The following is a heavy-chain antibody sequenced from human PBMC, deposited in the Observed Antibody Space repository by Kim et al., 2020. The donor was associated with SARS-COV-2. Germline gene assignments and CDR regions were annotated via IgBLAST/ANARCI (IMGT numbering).Heavy chain of an antibody. V-gene: IGHV5-10-1*01. CDR1: GYSFTNYW. D-gene: IGHD3-22*01. J-gene: IGHJ4*02. CDR2: ITPSGSYT. Sequence: GESLKISCKGSGYSFTNYWITWVRQIPGKGLEWMGKITPSGSYTTYSPFFQGHVTISVDKSISTAYMQWRSLQASDSAIYYCARHLPGSSTGYHFDSWGQGNLVTVSS. CDR3: ARHLPGSSTGYHFDS.